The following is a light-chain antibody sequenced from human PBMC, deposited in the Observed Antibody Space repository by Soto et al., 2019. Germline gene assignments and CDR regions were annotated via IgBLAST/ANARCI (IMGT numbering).Light chain of an antibody. J-gene: IGKJ4*01. CDR1: QSVSSY. V-gene: IGKV3-15*01. Sequence: EIVLTQSPGTLSLSPWEIATLSCRASQSVSSYLAWYQQKPGQAPRLLIYGASTRAADVPARFSGGGSGTEFTLTISSLQSEDFATYYCQQVNVYPSTFGGGTKVDIK. CDR3: QQVNVYPST. CDR2: GAS.